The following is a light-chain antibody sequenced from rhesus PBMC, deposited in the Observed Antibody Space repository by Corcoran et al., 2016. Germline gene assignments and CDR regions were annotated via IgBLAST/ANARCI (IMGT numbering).Light chain of an antibody. CDR3: LKYTTNTFT. CDR1: QSINSW. Sequence: DIQMTQSPSSLSASVGDTVTITCRANQSINSWLDWYQQKPGKTPKLLVYKACSVETGVPSRFSGSGVGTDCTLTVSSLQPEDFATYYCLKYTTNTFTFGPGTKLDSK. CDR2: KAC. V-gene: IGKV1-22*01. J-gene: IGKJ3*01.